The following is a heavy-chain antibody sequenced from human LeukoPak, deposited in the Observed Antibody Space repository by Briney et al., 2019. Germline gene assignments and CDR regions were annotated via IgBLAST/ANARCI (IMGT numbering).Heavy chain of an antibody. CDR3: ATLVRGVTINDY. CDR1: GYTLTELS. J-gene: IGHJ4*02. Sequence: ASVKVSCKVSGYTLTELSMHWVRQAPGKGLEWMGGFDPEDGETIYAQKFQGRVTMTEDTSTDTAYMELSSLRSEDTAVYYCATLVRGVTINDYWGQGTLVTVSS. D-gene: IGHD3-10*01. CDR2: FDPEDGET. V-gene: IGHV1-24*01.